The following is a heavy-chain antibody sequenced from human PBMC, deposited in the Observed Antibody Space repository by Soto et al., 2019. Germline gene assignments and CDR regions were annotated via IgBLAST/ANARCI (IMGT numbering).Heavy chain of an antibody. CDR1: GFTFSNSW. D-gene: IGHD3-3*01. Sequence: GGSLRLSCAASGFTFSNSWMSWVRQAPWRGLEWVANINQDGSHKSYVDSVKGRFTISRDNAKNTLYLQMNSLRAEDTAVYYCAKDLDFWSGYPGYWGQGTLVTVSS. CDR3: AKDLDFWSGYPGY. V-gene: IGHV3-7*05. J-gene: IGHJ4*02. CDR2: INQDGSHK.